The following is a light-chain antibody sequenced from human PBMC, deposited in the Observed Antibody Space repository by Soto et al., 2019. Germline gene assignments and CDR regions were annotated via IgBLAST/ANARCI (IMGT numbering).Light chain of an antibody. CDR3: HRYGSSPT. CDR2: GAS. Sequence: EVVLTQSPDILSLSPGERASLSCRASQSVSGDYVAWYQQKPGQAPGLLIHGASNRATAIPDRFSGSGSGTDFTLTISRLEPEDFAVYLCHRYGSSPTFGQGTRLEIK. CDR1: QSVSGDY. V-gene: IGKV3-20*01. J-gene: IGKJ2*01.